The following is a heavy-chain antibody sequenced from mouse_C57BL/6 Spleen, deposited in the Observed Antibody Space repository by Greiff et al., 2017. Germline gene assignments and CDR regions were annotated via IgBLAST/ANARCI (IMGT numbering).Heavy chain of an antibody. CDR3: ARQNNWGMGYAMDD. V-gene: IGHV5-12*01. Sequence: EVQRVESGGGLVQPGGSLKLSCAASGFTFSDYYMSWVRQTPEKRLEWVAYISNGGGSTYYPDTVKGRFTISRDNAKNTLYLQMSRLKSEDTAMYYCARQNNWGMGYAMDDWGQGTSVTVSS. D-gene: IGHD4-1*01. CDR1: GFTFSDYY. J-gene: IGHJ4*01. CDR2: ISNGGGST.